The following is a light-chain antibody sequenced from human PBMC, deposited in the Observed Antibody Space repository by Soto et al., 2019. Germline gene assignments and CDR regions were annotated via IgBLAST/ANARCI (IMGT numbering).Light chain of an antibody. CDR2: GAS. CDR3: QQYGSSPRVT. Sequence: EIVLTQSPGTLSLSPGERATLSCRASQSVNSNYLAWYQQKPGQAPRLLIYGASSRATGIPDRFSGSGSGTDFTLTISRREPEDFAVFYCQQYGSSPRVTFGGGTKVEIK. CDR1: QSVNSNY. J-gene: IGKJ4*01. V-gene: IGKV3-20*01.